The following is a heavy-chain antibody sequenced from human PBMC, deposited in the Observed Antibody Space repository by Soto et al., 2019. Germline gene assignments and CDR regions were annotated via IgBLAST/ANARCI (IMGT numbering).Heavy chain of an antibody. V-gene: IGHV4-30-4*01. CDR2: IDSSGST. D-gene: IGHD3-16*02. CDR3: ASRYLY. J-gene: IGHJ4*02. CDR1: GDSISNGDYY. Sequence: LSLTFTVPGDSISNGDYYWSWIRQPPGRGLEWIGYIDSSGSTYYNPSLKSRLTMSVDMSKNQFSLRLTSVTAADTAVYYCASRYLYWGQGLLVTVSS.